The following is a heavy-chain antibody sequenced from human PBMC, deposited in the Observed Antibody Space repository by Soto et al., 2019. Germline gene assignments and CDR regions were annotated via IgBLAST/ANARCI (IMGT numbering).Heavy chain of an antibody. J-gene: IGHJ3*02. CDR1: GGSISSYY. CDR2: IYYSGST. CDR3: ARDLLAKLGSGHDAFDI. V-gene: IGHV4-59*01. Sequence: SETLSLTCTVSGGSISSYYWSWIRQPPGKGLEWIGYIYYSGSTNYNPSLKSRVTISVDTSKNQFSLKLSSVTAADTAVYYCARDLLAKLGSGHDAFDIWGQGTMVTVSS. D-gene: IGHD5-12*01.